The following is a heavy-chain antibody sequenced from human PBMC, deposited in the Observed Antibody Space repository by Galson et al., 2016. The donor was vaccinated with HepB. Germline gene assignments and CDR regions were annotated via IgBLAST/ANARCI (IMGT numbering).Heavy chain of an antibody. CDR2: INSDGSAT. CDR1: GFTFTDYW. Sequence: SLRLSCAASGFTFTDYWIHWVRQGPGKGLGWVSYINSDGSATNYADSVKGRFTVSRANAKKTVYLQMNSLRAEDTAVYYCATIPKQGTDRNYTRGQGTLVTVSS. J-gene: IGHJ4*02. D-gene: IGHD4-11*01. CDR3: ATIPKQGTDRNYT. V-gene: IGHV3-74*01.